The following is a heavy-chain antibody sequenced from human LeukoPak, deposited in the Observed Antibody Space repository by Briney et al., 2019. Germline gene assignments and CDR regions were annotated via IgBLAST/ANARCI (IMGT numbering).Heavy chain of an antibody. Sequence: SQTLFLTCTVSGGSVNSGRYYWSWIRQPAGKGLEWIGRIYTSGSTNYNPSLKSRVTMSVDTSKNQFSLRLSSVTAADTAVYYCARDDFDYNDLVSVIHIWGQGTMVTVSS. V-gene: IGHV4-61*02. CDR2: IYTSGST. CDR1: GGSVNSGRYY. CDR3: ARDDFDYNDLVSVIHI. J-gene: IGHJ3*02. D-gene: IGHD3-3*01.